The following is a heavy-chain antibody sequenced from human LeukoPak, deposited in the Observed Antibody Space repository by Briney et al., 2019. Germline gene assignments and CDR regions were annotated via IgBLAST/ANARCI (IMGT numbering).Heavy chain of an antibody. CDR2: ISSSSSYI. J-gene: IGHJ4*02. D-gene: IGHD6-13*01. Sequence: GGSLRLSCTTSGFTFSSYEMNWVRQAPGKGLEWVSSISSSSSYIYYADSVKGRFTISRDNAKNSLYLQMNSLRAEDTAVYYCARDRGSSGYWGQGTLVTVPS. CDR3: ARDRGSSGY. CDR1: GFTFSSYE. V-gene: IGHV3-21*01.